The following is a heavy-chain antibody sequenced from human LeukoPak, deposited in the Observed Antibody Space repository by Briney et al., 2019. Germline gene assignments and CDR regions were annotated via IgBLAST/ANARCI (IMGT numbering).Heavy chain of an antibody. CDR3: ARGMGIAVAGTRFDY. V-gene: IGHV3-21*01. CDR2: ISSSSYI. Sequence: PGGSLRLSCAASGFTFSSYSMNWVRQAPGKGLEWVSSISSSSYIYYADSVKGRFTISRDNAKNSLYLQMNSLRAEDTAVYYCARGMGIAVAGTRFDYWGQGTLVTVSS. CDR1: GFTFSSYS. J-gene: IGHJ4*02. D-gene: IGHD6-19*01.